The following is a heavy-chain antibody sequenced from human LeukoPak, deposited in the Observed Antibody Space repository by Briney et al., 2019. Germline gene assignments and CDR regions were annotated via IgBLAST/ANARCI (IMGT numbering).Heavy chain of an antibody. CDR3: ARGRWYYGSGSYLSFDY. Sequence: SETLSLTCTVSGGSVSSGSYYWSWIRQPPGKGLEWIGYIYYSGSTNYNPSLKSRVTISVDTSKNQFSLKLSSVTAADTAVYYCARGRWYYGSGSYLSFDYWGQGTLVTVSS. V-gene: IGHV4-61*01. CDR2: IYYSGST. CDR1: GGSVSSGSYY. D-gene: IGHD3-10*01. J-gene: IGHJ4*02.